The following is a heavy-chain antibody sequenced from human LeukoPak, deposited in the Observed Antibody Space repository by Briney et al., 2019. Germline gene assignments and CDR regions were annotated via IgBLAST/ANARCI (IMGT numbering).Heavy chain of an antibody. V-gene: IGHV4-34*01. Sequence: SETLSLTCAVYGGSFSGYYWSWIRQPPGKGLEWIGEINHSGSTNYNPSLKSRVTISVDTSKNQFSLKLSSVTAADTAVYYCARQATIVVVPAAIYYYYYMDVWGKGTTVIVSS. CDR1: GGSFSGYY. CDR3: ARQATIVVVPAAIYYYYYMDV. D-gene: IGHD2-2*01. J-gene: IGHJ6*03. CDR2: INHSGST.